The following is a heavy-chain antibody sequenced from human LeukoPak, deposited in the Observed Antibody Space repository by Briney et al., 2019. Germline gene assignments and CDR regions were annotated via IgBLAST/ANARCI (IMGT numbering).Heavy chain of an antibody. Sequence: ASVKVSCKASGYTFTGYYMHWVRQAPGQGLEWMGWINPNSGGTNYAQKFQGRVTMTRDTSISTAYMELSRLRSDDTAVYYCAREVGYCSGGSCYTRHFQHWSQGTLVTVSS. V-gene: IGHV1-2*02. CDR1: GYTFTGYY. CDR2: INPNSGGT. J-gene: IGHJ1*01. D-gene: IGHD2-15*01. CDR3: AREVGYCSGGSCYTRHFQH.